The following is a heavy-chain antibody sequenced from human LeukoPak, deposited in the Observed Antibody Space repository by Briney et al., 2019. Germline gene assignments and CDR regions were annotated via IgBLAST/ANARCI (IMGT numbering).Heavy chain of an antibody. Sequence: ASVKVSCKASGYTFTGYYMHWVRQAPGQGLEWMGWINPNCGGTNYAQKFQGWVTMTRDTSISTAYMELSRLRTDDTAVYYCARDQLLWFGESIGAFDIWGQGTMVTVSS. CDR1: GYTFTGYY. J-gene: IGHJ3*02. V-gene: IGHV1-2*04. D-gene: IGHD3-10*01. CDR3: ARDQLLWFGESIGAFDI. CDR2: INPNCGGT.